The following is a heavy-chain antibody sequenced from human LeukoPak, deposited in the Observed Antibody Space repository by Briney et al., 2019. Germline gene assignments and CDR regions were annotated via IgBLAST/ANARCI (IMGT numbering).Heavy chain of an antibody. Sequence: SETLSLTCAVSGGSVTSTNWRSGGREPRGKGLGWIGEVLLDGSTNYNPSLNSRLIMSVDLPENHISLKLTSVTAADSAVYYCAREGGFYRPLDYSGQGTLVTVSS. V-gene: IGHV4-4*02. D-gene: IGHD3-3*01. CDR2: VLLDGST. J-gene: IGHJ4*02. CDR1: GGSVTSTNW. CDR3: AREGGFYRPLDY.